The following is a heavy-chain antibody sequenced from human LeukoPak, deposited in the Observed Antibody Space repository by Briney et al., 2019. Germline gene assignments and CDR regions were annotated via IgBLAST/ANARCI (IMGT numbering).Heavy chain of an antibody. V-gene: IGHV1-69*13. Sequence: ASVKVSCKASGYTFTGYYMHWVRQAPGQGLEWMGGIIPIFGTVNYAQKFQGRVTITADESTSTAYMELSSLRSEDTAVYYCARGHYYYGSGSLKAFDYWGQGTLVTVSS. CDR1: GYTFTGYY. J-gene: IGHJ4*02. D-gene: IGHD3-10*01. CDR3: ARGHYYYGSGSLKAFDY. CDR2: IIPIFGTV.